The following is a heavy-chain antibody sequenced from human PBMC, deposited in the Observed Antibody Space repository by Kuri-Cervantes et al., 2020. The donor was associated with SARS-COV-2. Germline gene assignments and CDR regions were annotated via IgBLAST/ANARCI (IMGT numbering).Heavy chain of an antibody. V-gene: IGHV4-39*01. CDR1: GGSVSSSSYY. CDR3: ACISSGYNDVFDF. CDR2: IYYTGSA. Sequence: SETLSLTCTVSGGSVSSSSYYWGWIRQPPGKGLKWIGSIYYTGSAYYNSSLKSRVTISVDTSKNQFSLKLSSVTAADTAVYYCACISSGYNDVFDFWGQGMLVTVSS. D-gene: IGHD3-22*01. J-gene: IGHJ4*02.